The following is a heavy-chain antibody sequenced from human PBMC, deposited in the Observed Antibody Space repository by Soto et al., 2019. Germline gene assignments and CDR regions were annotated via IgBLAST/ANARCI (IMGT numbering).Heavy chain of an antibody. V-gene: IGHV3-23*01. J-gene: IGHJ4*02. CDR2: ISGSGGST. CDR1: GFTFSSYA. D-gene: IGHD3-22*01. Sequence: GGSLRLSCAASGFTFSSYAMSWVRQAPGKGLEWVSAISGSGGSTYYADSVKGRFTISRDNSKNTLYLQMNSLRAEDTAVYYCAKDGYYDSSGYWVAYYFDYWGQGTLVTVSS. CDR3: AKDGYYDSSGYWVAYYFDY.